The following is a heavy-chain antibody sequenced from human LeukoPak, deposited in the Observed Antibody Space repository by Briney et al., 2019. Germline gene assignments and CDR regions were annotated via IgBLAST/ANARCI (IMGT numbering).Heavy chain of an antibody. D-gene: IGHD3-10*01. CDR2: INHSGST. V-gene: IGHV4-34*01. CDR1: GGSFSGYY. CDR3: AANSADYNTLGSSYKV. J-gene: IGHJ4*02. Sequence: SETLSLTCAVYGGSFSGYYWSWIRQPPGKGLEWIGEINHSGSTNYNPSLKSRVTISVDTSENHFSLKLSSVTAADTAVYYCAANSADYNTLGSSYKVWGQGTLVTVSS.